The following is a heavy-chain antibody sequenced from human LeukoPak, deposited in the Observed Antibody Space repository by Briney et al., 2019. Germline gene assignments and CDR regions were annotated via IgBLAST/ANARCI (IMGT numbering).Heavy chain of an antibody. CDR3: ARSERFNYVYMDV. Sequence: SWTLSPACTQAGGSISKFFGSWIRQPARKRLGYIGRIYDSASTDSNPSLRSRLTLSLDTSKNQFSLRLNSVTAADTAVYDCARSERFNYVYMDVWGKGTTVTVSS. CDR2: IYDSAST. J-gene: IGHJ6*03. D-gene: IGHD3-16*01. V-gene: IGHV4-4*07. CDR1: GGSISKFF.